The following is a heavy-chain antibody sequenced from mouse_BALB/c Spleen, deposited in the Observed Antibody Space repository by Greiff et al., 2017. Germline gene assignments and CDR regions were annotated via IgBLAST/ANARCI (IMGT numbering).Heavy chain of an antibody. Sequence: EVMLVESGGGLVQPGGSLKLSCAASGFTFSSYGMSWVRQTPDKRLELVATINSNGGSTYYPDSVKGRFTISRDNAKNTLYLQMSSLKSEDTAMYYCASPVITTVVAYPFAYWGQGTLVTVSA. V-gene: IGHV5-6-3*01. CDR1: GFTFSSYG. J-gene: IGHJ3*01. CDR2: INSNGGST. CDR3: ASPVITTVVAYPFAY. D-gene: IGHD1-1*01.